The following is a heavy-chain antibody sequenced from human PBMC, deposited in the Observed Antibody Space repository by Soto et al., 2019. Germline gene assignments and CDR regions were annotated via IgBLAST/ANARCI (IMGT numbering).Heavy chain of an antibody. J-gene: IGHJ4*02. V-gene: IGHV1-3*01. Sequence: ASVKVSCKASGYTFTSFAINWVRQAPGQRLEWVGWINAGNGATTYSQNFQGRVTITRDTSANTASMELRSLTSADTAVYYCARFCSSSLCYAAFDYWGQGTLVTVSS. CDR1: GYTFTSFA. CDR3: ARFCSSSLCYAAFDY. D-gene: IGHD2-2*01. CDR2: INAGNGAT.